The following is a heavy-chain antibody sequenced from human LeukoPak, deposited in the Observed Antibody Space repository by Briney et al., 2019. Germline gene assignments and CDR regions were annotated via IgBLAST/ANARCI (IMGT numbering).Heavy chain of an antibody. D-gene: IGHD6-13*01. CDR1: GGSISSSSYY. CDR2: IYYSGST. J-gene: IGHJ6*03. Sequence: PSETLSLTCTVSGGSISSSSYYWGWIRQPPGKGLEWIGSIYYSGSTYYNPSLKSRVTISVDTSKNQFSLKLSSVTAADTAVYYCARHRGSSWGGYYMDVWGKGTTVTISS. V-gene: IGHV4-39*01. CDR3: ARHRGSSWGGYYMDV.